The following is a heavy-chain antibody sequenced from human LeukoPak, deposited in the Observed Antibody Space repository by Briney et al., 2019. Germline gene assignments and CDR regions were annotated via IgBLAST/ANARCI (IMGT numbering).Heavy chain of an antibody. CDR2: ISSSSSYI. CDR1: GFTFSSYA. J-gene: IGHJ3*02. D-gene: IGHD1-1*01. V-gene: IGHV3-21*01. Sequence: GGSLRLSCAASGFTFSSYAMSWVRQAPGKGLEWVSSISSSSSYIYYADSVKGRFTISRDNAKNSLYLQMNSLRAEDTAVYYCARAPWNDGYAFDIWGQGTMVTVSS. CDR3: ARAPWNDGYAFDI.